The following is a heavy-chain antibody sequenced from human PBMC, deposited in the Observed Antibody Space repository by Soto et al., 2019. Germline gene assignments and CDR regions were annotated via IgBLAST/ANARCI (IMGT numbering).Heavy chain of an antibody. V-gene: IGHV3-11*01. Sequence: TGGSLRLSCAASGFTFSDYYVFWFRQAPGKGLEWVSYISMSSNVIYYTDSVKGRFTVSRDNAQNSLYLQMDSLRAEDTAVYYCARPQPSGYIYGFPYWGQGTLVTVS. CDR2: ISMSSNVI. CDR1: GFTFSDYY. J-gene: IGHJ4*02. CDR3: ARPQPSGYIYGFPY. D-gene: IGHD5-18*01.